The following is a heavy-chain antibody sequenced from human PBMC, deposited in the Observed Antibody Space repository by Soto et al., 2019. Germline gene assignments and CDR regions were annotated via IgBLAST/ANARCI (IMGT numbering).Heavy chain of an antibody. J-gene: IGHJ4*02. CDR1: GFTFSSYG. CDR2: ISYDGSNK. D-gene: IGHD3-16*01. Sequence: ESVGGVVQPGRSLRLSCAASGFTFSSYGMHWVRQAPGKGLEWVAVISYDGSNKYYADSVKGRFTISRDNSKNTLYLQMNSLRAEDTAVYYCAKLAWGEEENDYWGQGTLVTVSS. CDR3: AKLAWGEEENDY. V-gene: IGHV3-30*18.